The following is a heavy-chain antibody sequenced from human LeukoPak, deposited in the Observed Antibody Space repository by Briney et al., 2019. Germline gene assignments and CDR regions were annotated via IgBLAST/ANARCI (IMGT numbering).Heavy chain of an antibody. Sequence: GGSLRLSCVASGFTFNGYTMHWVRQAPGKGLEWVAVISNDGSSEFYADSVKGRFTISRDNSKNTLYLQMSSLRAEDTAVYYCAVTLFDYWGQGTLVTVSS. CDR3: AVTLFDY. D-gene: IGHD2-21*02. CDR2: ISNDGSSE. V-gene: IGHV3-30*03. CDR1: GFTFNGYT. J-gene: IGHJ4*02.